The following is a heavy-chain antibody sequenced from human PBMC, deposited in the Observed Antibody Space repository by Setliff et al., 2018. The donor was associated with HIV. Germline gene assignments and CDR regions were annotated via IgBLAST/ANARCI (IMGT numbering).Heavy chain of an antibody. CDR3: VKDGDYRNGDYDAFDI. CDR1: GFTFSAHG. Sequence: PGGSLRLSCAASGFTFSAHGMHWVRQAPGKGLEWVTFINYDDNYEYYADPVKGRFTISRDNSKSTVDLQMTSLTAEDTAVYYCVKDGDYRNGDYDAFDIWGQGTMVTVSS. J-gene: IGHJ3*02. V-gene: IGHV3-30*02. CDR2: INYDDNYE. D-gene: IGHD4-17*01.